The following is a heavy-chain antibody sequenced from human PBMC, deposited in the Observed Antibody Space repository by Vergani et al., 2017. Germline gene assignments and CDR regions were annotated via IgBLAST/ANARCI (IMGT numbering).Heavy chain of an antibody. J-gene: IGHJ5*02. CDR1: GDSVSNIKTT. D-gene: IGHD6-19*01. CDR2: TYYRSKWSN. V-gene: IGHV6-1*01. Sequence: QVQLQQSGPGLVRPSQTLSLTCVISGDSVSNIKTTWNWIRQSPSRGLEWLGRTYYRSKWSNDYAESVKSRLTIDPDTSKNLFSLHLNSVTPEDTAVYYCARVTAVPGSIWFDPWGQGTLVTVSS. CDR3: ARVTAVPGSIWFDP.